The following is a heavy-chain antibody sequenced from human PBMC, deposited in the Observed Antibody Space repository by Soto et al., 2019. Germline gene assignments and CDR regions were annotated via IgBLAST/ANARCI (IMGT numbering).Heavy chain of an antibody. CDR2: IYYSGST. D-gene: IGHD4-17*01. Sequence: PXATLSLTCTVSGGSISSYYWSRIRQPPGKGLEWIGYIYYSGSTNYNPSLKSRVTISVDTSKNQFSLKLSSVTAADTAVYYCARALDYGGDYYYYGMDVWGQGTTVTVSS. J-gene: IGHJ6*02. V-gene: IGHV4-59*01. CDR3: ARALDYGGDYYYYGMDV. CDR1: GGSISSYY.